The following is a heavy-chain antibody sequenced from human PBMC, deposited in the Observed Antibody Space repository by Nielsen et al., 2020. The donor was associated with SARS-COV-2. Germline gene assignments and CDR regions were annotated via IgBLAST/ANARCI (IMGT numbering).Heavy chain of an antibody. V-gene: IGHV3-33*01. CDR1: GFTFKNYG. J-gene: IGHJ6*02. Sequence: GSLKISCAASGFTFKNYGMHWVRQAPGKGLEWVAVIWNDGNHKYYADSVKGRFTISRDNSKNTLYLQMNSLRAEDTAVYYCARAFGEYCSSTSCYAEYYYYGMDVWGQGTTVTVSS. CDR2: IWNDGNHK. D-gene: IGHD2-2*01. CDR3: ARAFGEYCSSTSCYAEYYYYGMDV.